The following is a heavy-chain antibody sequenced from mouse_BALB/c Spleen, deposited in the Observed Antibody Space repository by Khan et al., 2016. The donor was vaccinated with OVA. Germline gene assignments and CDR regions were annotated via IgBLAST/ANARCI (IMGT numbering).Heavy chain of an antibody. CDR1: GYTFTDYA. D-gene: IGHD1-1*02. J-gene: IGHJ3*01. Sequence: QVQLQQSGAELVRPGVSVKISCKGSGYTFTDYAMHWVKQSHAQSLEWIGVISTYYDDADYNQRFQGKASMTVDRSSSTAYLELARLTSEDSAIYYCARGGRFAYWGQGTLVTVSA. CDR2: ISTYYDDA. CDR3: ARGGRFAY. V-gene: IGHV1S137*01.